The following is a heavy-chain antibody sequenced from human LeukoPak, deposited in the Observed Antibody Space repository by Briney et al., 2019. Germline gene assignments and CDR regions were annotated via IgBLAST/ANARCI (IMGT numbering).Heavy chain of an antibody. V-gene: IGHV3-23*01. Sequence: GGSLRLSCAASGFTFSNYAMSWVRQAPGKGLEWVSAISGSGGNTYYADSVEGRFTISRDNSKNTLYLQMDRMRVEDTAIYYCAKDRDYYYDSLSWFDPWGQGTLVTVSS. J-gene: IGHJ5*02. CDR1: GFTFSNYA. CDR3: AKDRDYYYDSLSWFDP. D-gene: IGHD3-22*01. CDR2: ISGSGGNT.